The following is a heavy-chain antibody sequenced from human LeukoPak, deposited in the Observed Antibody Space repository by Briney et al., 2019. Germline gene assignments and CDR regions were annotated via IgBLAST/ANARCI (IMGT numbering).Heavy chain of an antibody. CDR3: ARDDYGGNSFVDY. V-gene: IGHV1-46*01. Sequence: ASVKVSCKASGYTFTSYYMHWVRQVPGQGLEWMGIINPSGGSTSYAQKFQGRVTMTRDMSTSTVYKELSSLRSGDTAVYYCARDDYGGNSFVDYWGQGTLVTVSS. J-gene: IGHJ4*02. CDR2: INPSGGST. CDR1: GYTFTSYY. D-gene: IGHD4-23*01.